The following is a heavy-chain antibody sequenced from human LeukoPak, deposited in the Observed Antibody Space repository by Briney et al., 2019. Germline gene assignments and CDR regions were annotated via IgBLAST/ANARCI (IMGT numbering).Heavy chain of an antibody. CDR3: ARRAELRYFDWSYLTGGAFDI. V-gene: IGHV1-18*04. D-gene: IGHD3-9*01. J-gene: IGHJ3*02. Sequence: ASVKVSCKASGYTFTGYYMHWVRQAPGQGLEWMGWISAYNGNTNYAQKLQGRVTMTTDTSTSTAYMELRSLRSDDTAVYYCARRAELRYFDWSYLTGGAFDIWGQGTMVTVSS. CDR1: GYTFTGYY. CDR2: ISAYNGNT.